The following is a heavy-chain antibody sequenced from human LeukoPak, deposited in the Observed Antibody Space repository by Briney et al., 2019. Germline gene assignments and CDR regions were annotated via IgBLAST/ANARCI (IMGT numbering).Heavy chain of an antibody. J-gene: IGHJ4*02. Sequence: GGSLRLSCAATGFTFSSYWMHWVRQAPGKGLVWVSRINSDGSSTSYADAVKGRFTISRDNAKNTLYLQMNSLRAEDTAVYYCARGGLTGTTIPYFDYWGRGTLVSVSS. CDR1: GFTFSSYW. V-gene: IGHV3-74*01. CDR3: ARGGLTGTTIPYFDY. D-gene: IGHD1-7*01. CDR2: INSDGSST.